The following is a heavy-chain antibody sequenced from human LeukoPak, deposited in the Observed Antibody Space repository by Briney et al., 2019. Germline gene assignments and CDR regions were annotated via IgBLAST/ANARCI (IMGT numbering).Heavy chain of an antibody. V-gene: IGHV3-9*03. CDR3: AKDIGGEGGYSYGLDY. Sequence: LSGGSLRLSCAASGFTFSSYAMHWVRQAPGKGLEWVSGISWNSGSIGYADSVKGRFTISRDNAKDSLYLQMNSLRAEDMALYYCAKDIGGEGGYSYGLDYWGQGTLVTVSS. CDR2: ISWNSGSI. D-gene: IGHD5-18*01. CDR1: GFTFSSYA. J-gene: IGHJ4*02.